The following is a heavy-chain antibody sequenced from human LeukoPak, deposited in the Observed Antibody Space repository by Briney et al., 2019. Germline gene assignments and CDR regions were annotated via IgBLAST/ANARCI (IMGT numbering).Heavy chain of an antibody. V-gene: IGHV1-46*01. CDR1: GYTFISYY. CDR2: INPSGGST. CDR3: ARVEGWKSAIDY. D-gene: IGHD2-15*01. Sequence: GASVKVSCKASGYTFISYYIHWVRQAPGQGLEWMGIINPSGGSTSYAQKFQGRVTMTRDTSTSTVYMELSSLRSEDTAVYYCARVEGWKSAIDYWGQGAMVTVSS. J-gene: IGHJ4*02.